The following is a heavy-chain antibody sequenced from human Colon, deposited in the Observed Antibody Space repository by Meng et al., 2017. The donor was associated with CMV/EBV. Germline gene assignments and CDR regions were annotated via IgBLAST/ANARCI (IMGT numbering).Heavy chain of an antibody. Sequence: GESLKISCAASEVILSSMYMNWVRQTPGKGLEWVALLYSGNTTKYADSVTGRFTISRDSSKNTLYLQMNNVRPEDTAIYYCARGRRYCTSDSCYIFDSWGQGTLVTVSS. CDR1: EVILSSMY. J-gene: IGHJ4*02. CDR2: LYSGNTT. V-gene: IGHV3-66*02. D-gene: IGHD2-2*02. CDR3: ARGRRYCTSDSCYIFDS.